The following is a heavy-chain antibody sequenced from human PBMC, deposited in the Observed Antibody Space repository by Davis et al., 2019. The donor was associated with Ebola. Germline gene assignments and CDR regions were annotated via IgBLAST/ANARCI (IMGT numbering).Heavy chain of an antibody. V-gene: IGHV3-7*03. CDR3: TRHADGGMVYVHYYYYYGMDV. CDR1: GFTFSSYW. J-gene: IGHJ6*02. Sequence: GGSLRLSCAASGFTFSSYWMSWVRQAPGKGLEWVANIKQDGSEKYYVDSVKGRFTISRDNAKNSLYLQMTSLKAEDTAVYYCTRHADGGMVYVHYYYYYGMDVWGQGTTVTVSS. CDR2: IKQDGSEK. D-gene: IGHD2-8*01.